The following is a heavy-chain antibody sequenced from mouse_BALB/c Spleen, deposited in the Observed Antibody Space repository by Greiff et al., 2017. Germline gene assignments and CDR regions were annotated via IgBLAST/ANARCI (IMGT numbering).Heavy chain of an antibody. CDR1: GYSITSGY. V-gene: IGHV3-8*02. Sequence: EVKLLESGPSLVKPSQTLSLTCSVTGYSITSGYWNWIRKFPGNKLEYMGYISYSGSTYYNPSLKSRISITRDTSKNQYYLQLNSVTTEDTATYYCARLEAHSWFAYWGQGTLVTVSA. J-gene: IGHJ3*01. CDR3: ARLEAHSWFAY. CDR2: ISYSGST.